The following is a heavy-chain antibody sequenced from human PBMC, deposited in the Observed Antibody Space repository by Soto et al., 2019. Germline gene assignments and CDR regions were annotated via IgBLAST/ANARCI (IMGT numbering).Heavy chain of an antibody. CDR2: ISWNSGSI. CDR3: AKEYDFWSGYSPAYYYYYGMDV. J-gene: IGHJ6*02. D-gene: IGHD3-3*01. V-gene: IGHV3-9*01. CDR1: GFTFDDYA. Sequence: PGGSLRLSCAASGFTFDDYAMHWVRQAPGKGLEWVSGISWNSGSIGYADSVKGRFTISRDNAKNSLYLQMNSLRAEDTALYYCAKEYDFWSGYSPAYYYYYGMDVWGQGTTVTVSS.